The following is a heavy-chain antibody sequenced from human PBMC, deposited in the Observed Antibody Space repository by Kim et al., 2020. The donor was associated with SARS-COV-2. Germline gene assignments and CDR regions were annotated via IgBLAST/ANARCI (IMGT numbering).Heavy chain of an antibody. Sequence: GGSLRLSCAASGFTFSRYSMNWVRQAPGKGLEWVSSISSSGGYIYYGDSMKGRFTLSRDNAKSSLYLQMNSLRAEDTAVYYCAREFGTGDIVGALGYFDL. CDR1: GFTFSRYS. CDR2: ISSSGGYI. CDR3: AREFGTGDIVGALGYFDL. V-gene: IGHV3-21*06. D-gene: IGHD1-26*01. J-gene: IGHJ2*01.